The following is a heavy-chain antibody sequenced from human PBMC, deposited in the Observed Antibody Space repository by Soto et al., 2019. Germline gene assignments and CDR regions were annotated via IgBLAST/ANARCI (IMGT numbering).Heavy chain of an antibody. CDR1: GYSFAGYW. D-gene: IGHD3-22*01. J-gene: IGHJ4*02. CDR3: VRQIYDSDTGPNFQYYFDS. Sequence: SLKISCKGSGYSFAGYWITWVRQKPGKGLEWMGRIDPSDSQTYYSPSFRGHVTISVTKSITTVFLQWSSLRASDTAMYYCVRQIYDSDTGPNFQYYFDSWGQGTPVTVSS. V-gene: IGHV5-10-1*01. CDR2: IDPSDSQT.